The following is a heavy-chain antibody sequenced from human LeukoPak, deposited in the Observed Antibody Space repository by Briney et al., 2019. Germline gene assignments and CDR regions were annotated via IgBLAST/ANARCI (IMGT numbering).Heavy chain of an antibody. J-gene: IGHJ4*02. D-gene: IGHD3-16*02. V-gene: IGHV4-59*12. Sequence: SETLSLTCTVSGGSLSSYYWSWIRQPPGKGLEWIGYIYYSGNADSNPSLKSRVTISVDTSKNQFSLKLSSATAADTAVYYCARRPFHIYVWGSYRYRAYFDYWGQGTLVTVSS. CDR1: GGSLSSYY. CDR3: ARRPFHIYVWGSYRYRAYFDY. CDR2: IYYSGNA.